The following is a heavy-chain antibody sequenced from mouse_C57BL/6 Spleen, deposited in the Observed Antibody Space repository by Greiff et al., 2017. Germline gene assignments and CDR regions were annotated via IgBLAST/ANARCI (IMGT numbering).Heavy chain of an antibody. V-gene: IGHV10-1*01. CDR3: VRHGHYYGSSLGMDY. CDR1: GFSFNTYA. Sequence: EVQLVESGGGLVQPKGSLKLSCAASGFSFNTYAMNWVRQAPGKGLEWVARIRSKSNNYATYYADSVKDRFTISRDDSESMLYLQMNNLKTEDTAMYYCVRHGHYYGSSLGMDYWGQGTSVTVSS. J-gene: IGHJ4*01. CDR2: IRSKSNNYAT. D-gene: IGHD1-1*01.